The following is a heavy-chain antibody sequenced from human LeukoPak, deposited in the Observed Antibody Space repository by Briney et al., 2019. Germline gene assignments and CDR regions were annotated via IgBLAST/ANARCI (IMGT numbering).Heavy chain of an antibody. CDR3: ARDQEGIAVPGTKGRAFDP. CDR1: GGSISSGSYY. CDR2: IYTSGST. D-gene: IGHD6-19*01. J-gene: IGHJ5*02. Sequence: SETLSLTCTVSGGSISSGSYYWSWIRQPAGKGLEWIGRIYTSGSTNYNPSLKSRVTISVDTSKNQFSLKLSSVTAADTAVYYCARDQEGIAVPGTKGRAFDPWGQGTLVTVSS. V-gene: IGHV4-61*02.